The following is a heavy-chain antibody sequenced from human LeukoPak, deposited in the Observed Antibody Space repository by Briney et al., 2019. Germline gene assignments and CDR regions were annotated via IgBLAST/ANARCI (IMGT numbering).Heavy chain of an antibody. CDR2: IYYSGST. V-gene: IGHV4-59*01. CDR3: AREKRGYGDSGFDY. D-gene: IGHD4-17*01. CDR1: GGSISSYY. J-gene: IGHJ4*02. Sequence: PSETLSLTCTVSGGSISSYYWSWIRQPPGKGLEWIGYIYYSGSTNYNPSLKSRVTISVDTSKNQFSLKLSSVTAADTAVYYCAREKRGYGDSGFDYWGQGTLVTVSS.